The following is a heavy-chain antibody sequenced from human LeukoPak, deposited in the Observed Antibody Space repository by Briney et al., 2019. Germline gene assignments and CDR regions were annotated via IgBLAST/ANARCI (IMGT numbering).Heavy chain of an antibody. CDR1: GFTFSNYG. J-gene: IGHJ4*02. V-gene: IGHV3-33*01. D-gene: IGHD6-19*01. CDR2: VWYDDAVK. Sequence: GGSLRLSCAASGFTFSNYGMHWVRQAPGKGLEWLAVVWYDDAVKNYADSVKGRFTISRDNSKNTLYLQMNSLRAEDTAVYYCAREALYSSGWYDWGQGTLVTVSS. CDR3: AREALYSSGWYD.